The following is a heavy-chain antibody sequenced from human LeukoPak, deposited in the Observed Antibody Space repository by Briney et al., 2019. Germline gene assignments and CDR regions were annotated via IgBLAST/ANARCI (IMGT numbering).Heavy chain of an antibody. CDR3: AGVKVAGTRSFDY. CDR2: INDVGSDS. J-gene: IGHJ4*02. D-gene: IGHD6-19*01. V-gene: IGHV3-74*01. Sequence: GGSLRLSCAASGFTFSAYWMHWVRQAPGKGLVWVGRINDVGSDSTCVDSVKGRFTISRDNAKNTLYLQMNNLRAEDTAVYYCAGVKVAGTRSFDYWGQGTLATVSS. CDR1: GFTFSAYW.